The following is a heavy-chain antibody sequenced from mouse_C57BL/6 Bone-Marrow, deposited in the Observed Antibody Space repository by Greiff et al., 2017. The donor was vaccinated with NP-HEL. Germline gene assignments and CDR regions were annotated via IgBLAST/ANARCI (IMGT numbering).Heavy chain of an antibody. D-gene: IGHD1-1*01. CDR3: ARSRYYYGSRERKNWYFDV. Sequence: QVQLQQSGAELARPGASVKLSCKASGYTFTSYGISWVKQRTGQGLEWIGEIYPRSGNTYYNEKFKGKATLTADKSSSTAYMELRSLTSEDSAVYFCARSRYYYGSRERKNWYFDVWGTGTTVTVSS. CDR2: IYPRSGNT. J-gene: IGHJ1*03. V-gene: IGHV1-81*01. CDR1: GYTFTSYG.